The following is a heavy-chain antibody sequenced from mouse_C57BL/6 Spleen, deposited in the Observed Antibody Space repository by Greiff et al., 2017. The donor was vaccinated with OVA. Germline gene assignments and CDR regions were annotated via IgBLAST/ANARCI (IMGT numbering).Heavy chain of an antibody. J-gene: IGHJ4*01. D-gene: IGHD2-4*01. Sequence: VQLKQSGPELVKPGASVKISCKASGYSFTDYNMNWVKQSNGKSLAWIGVINLTLGTLCYNQKFKGKATLTVDQTSSTADMQLNSLTSEDSAVYYCARMITYAMDYWGQGTSVTVSS. CDR2: INLTLGTL. CDR1: GYSFTDYN. V-gene: IGHV1-39*01. CDR3: ARMITYAMDY.